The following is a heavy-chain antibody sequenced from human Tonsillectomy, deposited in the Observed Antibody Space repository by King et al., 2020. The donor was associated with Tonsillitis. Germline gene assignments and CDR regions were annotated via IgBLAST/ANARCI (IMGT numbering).Heavy chain of an antibody. D-gene: IGHD2-2*03. CDR3: ARDGDCSSTSCYDY. CDR2: IIPILGTA. V-gene: IGHV1-69*01. J-gene: IGHJ4*02. Sequence: QLVQSGAEVKKPGSSVKVSCKASGGTFSSYAISWVRQAPGQGLEWMGGIIPILGTANYAQKFQGRVTITADESTSTAYMELSSLRSEDTAVYYCARDGDCSSTSCYDYWGQGTLVTVSS. CDR1: GGTFSSYA.